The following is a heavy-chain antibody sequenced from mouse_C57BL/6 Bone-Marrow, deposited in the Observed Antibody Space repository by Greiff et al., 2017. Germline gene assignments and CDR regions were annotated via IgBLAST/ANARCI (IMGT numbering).Heavy chain of an antibody. CDR3: ARWIFYYGSSYAMDY. J-gene: IGHJ4*01. Sequence: QVQLQQPGAELVRPGSSVKLSCKASGYPFTSYWMHWVKQRPIQGLEWIGNIDPSDSETHYNQKFKVKATLTVDKSSSTAYMQLSSLTSEDSAVYYCARWIFYYGSSYAMDYWGQGTSVTVSS. CDR1: GYPFTSYW. V-gene: IGHV1-52*01. CDR2: IDPSDSET. D-gene: IGHD1-1*01.